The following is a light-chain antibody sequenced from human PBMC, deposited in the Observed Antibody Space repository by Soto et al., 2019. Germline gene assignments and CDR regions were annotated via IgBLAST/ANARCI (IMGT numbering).Light chain of an antibody. CDR1: QSLVYSDGNSY. J-gene: IGKJ1*01. CDR3: MQGTHWPWT. Sequence: DAVMTKSPLSLPVALGQPAAISCRSSQSLVYSDGNSYLNWFQQRPGQSPRRLIYKASNRDPGVPDRFSGSGSGTDFTLKITRVEAEDVGVYYCMQGTHWPWTFGQGTKV. V-gene: IGKV2-30*01. CDR2: KAS.